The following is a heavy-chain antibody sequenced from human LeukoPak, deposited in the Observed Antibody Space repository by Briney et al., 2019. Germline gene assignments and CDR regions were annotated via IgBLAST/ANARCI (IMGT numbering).Heavy chain of an antibody. D-gene: IGHD2-21*02. CDR1: GFTFSSYS. V-gene: IGHV4-39*07. Sequence: PGGSLRLSCAASGFTFSSYSMNWIRQPPGKGLEWIGSIYYSGSTYYNPSLKSRVTISVDTSKNQFSLKLSSVTAADTAVYYCARGIVVVTEWGQGTLVTVSS. J-gene: IGHJ4*02. CDR2: IYYSGST. CDR3: ARGIVVVTE.